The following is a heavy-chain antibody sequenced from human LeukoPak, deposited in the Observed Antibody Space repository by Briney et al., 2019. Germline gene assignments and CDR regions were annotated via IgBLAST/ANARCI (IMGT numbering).Heavy chain of an antibody. D-gene: IGHD3-3*01. CDR2: ISSTGNTI. V-gene: IGHV3-48*01. J-gene: IGHJ4*02. CDR3: ARERPYYDFWSGHIDYFDY. Sequence: PGGSLRLSCAASGFTFSIYSMTWVRQAPGKELEWVSYISSTGNTIYYADSVKGRFTISRDNAKNSLYLQMDSLRAEDTAVYYCARERPYYDFWSGHIDYFDYWGQGTLVTVSS. CDR1: GFTFSIYS.